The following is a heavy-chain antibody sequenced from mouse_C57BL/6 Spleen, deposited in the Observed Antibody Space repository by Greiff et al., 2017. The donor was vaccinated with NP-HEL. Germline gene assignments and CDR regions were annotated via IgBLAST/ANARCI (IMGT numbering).Heavy chain of an antibody. J-gene: IGHJ3*01. D-gene: IGHD2-4*01. CDR1: GYTFTTYP. V-gene: IGHV1-47*01. CDR3: ARPSYDYEGAWFAY. Sequence: VQRVESGAELVKPGASVKMSCKASGYTFTTYPIEWMKQNHGKSLEWIGNFHPYNDDTKYNEKFKGKATLTVEKSSSTVYLELSRLTSDDSAVYYCARPSYDYEGAWFAYWGQGTLVTVSA. CDR2: FHPYNDDT.